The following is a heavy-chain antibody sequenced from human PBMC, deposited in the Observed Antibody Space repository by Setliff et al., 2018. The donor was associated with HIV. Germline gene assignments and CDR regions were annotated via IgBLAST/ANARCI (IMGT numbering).Heavy chain of an antibody. Sequence: SETLSLTCAVYGGSFSGYYWSWIRQPPGKGLEWIGEIIHSGSTNYNPSLRSRVTISVDTSKNQFSLKLSSVTAADTAVYYCARRSGWSEDYWGQGTLVTVSS. D-gene: IGHD6-19*01. CDR1: GGSFSGYY. CDR3: ARRSGWSEDY. V-gene: IGHV4-34*12. CDR2: IIHSGST. J-gene: IGHJ4*02.